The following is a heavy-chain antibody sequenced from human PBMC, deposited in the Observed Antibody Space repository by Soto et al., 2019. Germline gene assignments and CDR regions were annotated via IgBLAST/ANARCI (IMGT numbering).Heavy chain of an antibody. Sequence: GGSLRLSCAASGFTFSSYGMHWVRQAPGKGLEWVAIISYDEINKYYADSVKGRFTISRDNAKNSLYLQMNSLRAEDTAVYYCARDQLYYNDISGRPLNAFDVWGQGTMVTVSS. D-gene: IGHD3-22*01. CDR2: ISYDEINK. J-gene: IGHJ3*01. CDR1: GFTFSSYG. CDR3: ARDQLYYNDISGRPLNAFDV. V-gene: IGHV3-30*03.